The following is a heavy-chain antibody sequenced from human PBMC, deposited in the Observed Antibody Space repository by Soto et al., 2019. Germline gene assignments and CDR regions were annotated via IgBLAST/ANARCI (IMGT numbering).Heavy chain of an antibody. CDR3: ARDRESYGDSTYRTYYYYGMDV. D-gene: IGHD4-17*01. J-gene: IGHJ6*02. V-gene: IGHV1-69*01. CDR2: IIPIFGTA. Sequence: QVQLVQSGAEVKKPGSSVKVSCKASGGTFSSYAISWVRQAPGQGLEWMGGIIPIFGTANYAQKFQGRVTITADESTSTDYMELSSLRSEDTAVYYCARDRESYGDSTYRTYYYYGMDVWGQGTTVTVSS. CDR1: GGTFSSYA.